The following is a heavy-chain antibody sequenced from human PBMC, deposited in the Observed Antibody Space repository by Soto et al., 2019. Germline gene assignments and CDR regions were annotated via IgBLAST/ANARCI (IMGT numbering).Heavy chain of an antibody. CDR3: AESIVATTPGGFDP. Sequence: SETLSLTCAVSGYSISSGYYWGWIRQPPGKGLEWIGSIYHSGSTYYNPSLKSRVTISVDTSKNQFSLKLSSVTAADTAVYYCAESIVATTPGGFDPWGQGTLVTV. CDR1: GYSISSGYY. D-gene: IGHD5-12*01. J-gene: IGHJ5*02. V-gene: IGHV4-38-2*01. CDR2: IYHSGST.